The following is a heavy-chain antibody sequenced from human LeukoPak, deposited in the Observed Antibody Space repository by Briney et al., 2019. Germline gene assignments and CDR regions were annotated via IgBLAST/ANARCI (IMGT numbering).Heavy chain of an antibody. CDR1: GCSISSSSYN. J-gene: IGHJ3*02. CDR3: ARYKGSDAFDI. CDR2: IYYSGST. D-gene: IGHD2-2*02. Sequence: SETLSLTCTVSGCSISSSSYNWGWIPQPPGKGREWIRIIYYSGSTYYNPSLKSRATISVDTSKNQFSLRLSSVTAADTAVYYCARYKGSDAFDIWGQGTMVTASS. V-gene: IGHV4-39*01.